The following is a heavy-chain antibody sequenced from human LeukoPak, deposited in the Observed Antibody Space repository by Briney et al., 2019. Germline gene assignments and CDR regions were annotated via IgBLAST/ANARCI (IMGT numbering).Heavy chain of an antibody. CDR3: ARSGYCSSTSCYPIDY. Sequence: GESLKISCKGSGYSFTSYWIGWVRQMPGKGLEWMGIIYPGDSDTTYSPSFQGQVTISADKSISTAYLQWSSLKASDTAMYYCARSGYCSSTSCYPIDYWGQGTLVTVSS. D-gene: IGHD2-2*01. CDR1: GYSFTSYW. J-gene: IGHJ4*02. V-gene: IGHV5-51*01. CDR2: IYPGDSDT.